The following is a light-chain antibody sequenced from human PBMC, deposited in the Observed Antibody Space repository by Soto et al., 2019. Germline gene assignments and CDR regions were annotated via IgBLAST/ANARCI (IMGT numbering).Light chain of an antibody. Sequence: EIVLTQSPATLSLSPGERATLSCRASQSVTSSLAWYQQKPGQAPRLIIYAASNMATGIPARFSGSGSGTDFTFSISSLQPEDFATYYCQQLNSYPLAFGGGTKV. J-gene: IGKJ4*01. CDR2: AAS. CDR3: QQLNSYPLA. V-gene: IGKV3-11*01. CDR1: QSVTSS.